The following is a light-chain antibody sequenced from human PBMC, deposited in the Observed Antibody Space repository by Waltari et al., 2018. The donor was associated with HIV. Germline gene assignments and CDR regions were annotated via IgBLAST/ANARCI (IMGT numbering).Light chain of an antibody. CDR2: EDI. CDR3: QAWDSSTGVV. V-gene: IGLV3-1*01. J-gene: IGLJ2*01. Sequence: SYDLTQPPSVSVSPGQTASIACSGDKLGDKYACWYQQKPGQSPVLVIYEDIKRPSGIPERFSGSNSGNTATLTISGTQIRDEADYYCQAWDSSTGVVFGGGTKLTVL. CDR1: KLGDKY.